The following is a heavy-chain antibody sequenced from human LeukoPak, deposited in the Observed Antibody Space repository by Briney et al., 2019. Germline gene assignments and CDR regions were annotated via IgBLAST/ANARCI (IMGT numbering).Heavy chain of an antibody. J-gene: IGHJ4*02. D-gene: IGHD3-16*02. CDR1: GYTLTELS. CDR3: ATAPRLGDYVWGSYRYTEPPDY. V-gene: IGHV1-24*01. Sequence: ASVKVSCKXSGYTLTELSMHWVRQAPGKGLERVGGFDPEDGETIYAQKFQGRVTMTEDTYKDTAYMELSSLRSEDTAVYYCATAPRLGDYVWGSYRYTEPPDYWGQGTLVTVSS. CDR2: FDPEDGET.